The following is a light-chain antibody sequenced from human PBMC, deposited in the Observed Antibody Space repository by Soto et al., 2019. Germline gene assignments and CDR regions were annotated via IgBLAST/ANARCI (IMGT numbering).Light chain of an antibody. V-gene: IGLV2-14*01. CDR1: SSDIGDYDY. J-gene: IGLJ1*01. Sequence: QSALTQPASVSGSPGQSITISCTGTSSDIGDYDYVSWYQHLPGKAPKLLIFDVTHRPSGVSDRFSGSKSGNTASLTISGVQAEDEADYYCSSYAGSSNVFGTGTKLTVL. CDR3: SSYAGSSNV. CDR2: DVT.